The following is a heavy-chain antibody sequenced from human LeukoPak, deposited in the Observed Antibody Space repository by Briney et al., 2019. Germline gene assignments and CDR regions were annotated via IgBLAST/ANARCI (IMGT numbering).Heavy chain of an antibody. CDR3: AVTTVGFALDY. V-gene: IGHV3-11*04. CDR2: ISSSGSTI. J-gene: IGHJ4*02. Sequence: GGSLRLSCAASGFTFSDYYMSWIRQAPGKGLEWVSYISSSGSTIDYADSVKGRFTISRDNAKNSLYLQMNSLRAEDTAVYYCAVTTVGFALDYWGQGTLVTVSS. D-gene: IGHD4-17*01. CDR1: GFTFSDYY.